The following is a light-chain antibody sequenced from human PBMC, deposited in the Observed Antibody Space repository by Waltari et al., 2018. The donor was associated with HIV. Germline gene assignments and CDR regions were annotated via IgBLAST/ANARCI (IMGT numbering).Light chain of an antibody. CDR1: SSDIGDYNY. J-gene: IGLJ3*02. V-gene: IGLV2-11*01. CDR3: CSFAGSYTLV. Sequence: QSALTQPRSVSGSPGQSVTISCTGTSSDIGDYNYVSWYQQHPGKAPKLMIYDVTKRPSGVPDRFSGSKSDNTASLTISGLQAEDEAAYYCCSFAGSYTLVFGGGTKLTVL. CDR2: DVT.